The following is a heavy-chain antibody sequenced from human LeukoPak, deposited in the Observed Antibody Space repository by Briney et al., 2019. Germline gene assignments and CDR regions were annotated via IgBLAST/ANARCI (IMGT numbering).Heavy chain of an antibody. D-gene: IGHD2-2*01. V-gene: IGHV4-31*03. Sequence: SETLCLTCTVSGGSISSGGYSWSWIRQHPGKGLEWIGYIYYSGSTYYNPSLKSRVTISVDTSKNQFSLKLSSVTAADTAVYYCARGREYQLLDFDYWGQGTLVTVSS. CDR3: ARGREYQLLDFDY. CDR2: IYYSGST. J-gene: IGHJ4*02. CDR1: GGSISSGGYS.